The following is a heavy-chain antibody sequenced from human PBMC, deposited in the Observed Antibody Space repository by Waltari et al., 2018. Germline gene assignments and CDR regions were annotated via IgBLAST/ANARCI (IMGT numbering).Heavy chain of an antibody. Sequence: EVQLVESGGGLIQPGGSLRLSCAASGFTVSDNYMSWVRQAPGKGLGWVSVIYSGGSTYYADSVKGRFTISRDSSKNTLSLQMNSLRAEDTAVYYCAGKYGSGNYYYDYWGQGTLVTVSS. CDR3: AGKYGSGNYYYDY. V-gene: IGHV3-53*01. CDR2: IYSGGST. J-gene: IGHJ4*02. CDR1: GFTVSDNY. D-gene: IGHD3-10*01.